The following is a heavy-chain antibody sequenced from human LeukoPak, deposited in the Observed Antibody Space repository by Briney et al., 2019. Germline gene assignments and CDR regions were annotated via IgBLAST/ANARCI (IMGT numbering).Heavy chain of an antibody. CDR2: IDPSDSYT. J-gene: IGHJ6*02. Sequence: GESLKISCKGSGYSFTSYWISWVRQMPGKGLEWMWRIDPSDSYTNYSPSFQGHVTISADKSISTAYLQWSSLKASDTAMYYCARSGGGYCSSTSCYVYYYYGMDVWGQGTTVTVSS. CDR3: ARSGGGYCSSTSCYVYYYYGMDV. V-gene: IGHV5-10-1*01. CDR1: GYSFTSYW. D-gene: IGHD2-2*01.